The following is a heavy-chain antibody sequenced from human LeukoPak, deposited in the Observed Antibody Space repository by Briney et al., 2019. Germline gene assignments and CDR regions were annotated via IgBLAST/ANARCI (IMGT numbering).Heavy chain of an antibody. V-gene: IGHV1-18*01. Sequence: GASVKVSCKASGYTFTSYGISWVRQAPGQGLEWMGLISAYNGNTNYAQKLQGRVTMTTDTSTSKAYMELRSLRSDDTAVYYCARDREKSYCGGVCYIPHYWGQGTLVTVSS. CDR1: GYTFTSYG. CDR3: ARDREKSYCGGVCYIPHY. D-gene: IGHD2-21*02. CDR2: ISAYNGNT. J-gene: IGHJ4*02.